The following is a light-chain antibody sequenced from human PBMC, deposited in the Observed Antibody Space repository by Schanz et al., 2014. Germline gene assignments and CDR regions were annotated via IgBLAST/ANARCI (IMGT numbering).Light chain of an antibody. J-gene: IGLJ3*02. V-gene: IGLV1-44*01. CDR1: SSNIGRNT. CDR3: SSYTSIGTRV. CDR2: RNN. Sequence: QSVLTQPPSASGTPGQRVTISCSGSSSNIGRNTVNWYHQLPGTAPKLLIYRNNQRPSGVPDRFSGSKSGNTASLTISGLQAEDEADYYCSSYTSIGTRVFGGGTKLTVL.